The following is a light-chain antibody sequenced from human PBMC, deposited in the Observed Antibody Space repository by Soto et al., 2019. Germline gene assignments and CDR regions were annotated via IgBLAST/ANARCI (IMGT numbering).Light chain of an antibody. CDR2: GAS. CDR1: QSVSSTY. Sequence: EIVLTQSPGTLSLSPGERATLSCRASQSVSSTYLAWYQQRPGQAPSLLIYGASGRATGIPDRFSGSGSGTDFTLIISRLEPEDFAVYYCQQYGSSPPVTFGKGTRLEIK. V-gene: IGKV3-20*01. CDR3: QQYGSSPPVT. J-gene: IGKJ5*01.